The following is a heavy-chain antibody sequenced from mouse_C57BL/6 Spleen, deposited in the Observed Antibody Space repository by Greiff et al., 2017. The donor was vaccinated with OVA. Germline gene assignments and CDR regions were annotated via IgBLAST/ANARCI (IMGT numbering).Heavy chain of an antibody. CDR1: GYAFTNYL. CDR3: ARAGYGSSQAWFAY. V-gene: IGHV1-54*01. J-gene: IGHJ3*01. CDR2: INPGSGGT. D-gene: IGHD1-1*01. Sequence: VQLQESGAELVRPGTSVKVSCTASGYAFTNYLIEWVRQRPGQGLEWIGVINPGSGGTYYYEKFTGKVTLTAENSSSTAYMQLSSLTSEDSAVDLGARAGYGSSQAWFAYWGQGTLVTVSA.